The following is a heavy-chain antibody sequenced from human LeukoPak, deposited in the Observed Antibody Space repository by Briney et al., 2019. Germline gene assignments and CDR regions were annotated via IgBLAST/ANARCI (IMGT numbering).Heavy chain of an antibody. V-gene: IGHV4-61*01. D-gene: IGHD2/OR15-2a*01. CDR3: AREELLSYYYGLDV. CDR2: IYYSGST. CDR1: GGSASSGSYY. Sequence: SETLSLTCTVSGGSASSGSYYWSWIRQPPGKGLEWIGYIYYSGSTNYNPSLRSRVTISVDTSKNQFSLKLSSVTAADTAVYYCAREELLSYYYGLDVWGQGTTVTVSS. J-gene: IGHJ6*02.